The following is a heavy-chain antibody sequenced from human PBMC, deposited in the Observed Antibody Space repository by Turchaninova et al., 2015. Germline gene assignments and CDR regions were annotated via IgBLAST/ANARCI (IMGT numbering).Heavy chain of an antibody. V-gene: IGHV3-64*01. CDR2: ISNIAWSMRTK. D-gene: IGHD6-19*01. CDR3: ARPLTQQWLALDY. CDR1: GFTFSNYA. J-gene: IGHJ4*02. Sequence: EVQLVESGGGLVQPGGSLRLSCAASGFTFSNYAMHWVRKAPGKGMEYVSIISNIAWSMRTKYDANSVEGIFTVSRDNSKNTLYLQMGSLRAEDMAVYYCARPLTQQWLALDYWGQGTLVTVSS.